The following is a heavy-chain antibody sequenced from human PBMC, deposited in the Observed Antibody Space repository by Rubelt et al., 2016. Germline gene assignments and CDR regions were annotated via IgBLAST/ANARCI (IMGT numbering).Heavy chain of an antibody. CDR3: ARDIYSGSYYGY. J-gene: IGHJ4*02. V-gene: IGHV1-3*01. CDR2: INDGNGNT. D-gene: IGHD1-26*01. CDR1: GYTFTSYA. Sequence: QVQLVQSGAEVKKPGASVKVSCKASGYTFTSYAMHWVRQAPGQRLEWMGWINDGNGNTKYSQKFQGRVTITRDTSASTAYMERSSLRSEDTAVYYCARDIYSGSYYGYWGQGTLVTVSS.